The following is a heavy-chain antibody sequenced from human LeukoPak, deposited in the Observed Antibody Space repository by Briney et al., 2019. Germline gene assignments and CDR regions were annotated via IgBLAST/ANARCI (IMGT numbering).Heavy chain of an antibody. V-gene: IGHV4-34*01. Sequence: SETLSLTCAVYGGSFSGYYWSWIRQPPGKGLEWIGEINHSGSTNYNPSLKSRVTISVDTSKNQFSLKLSSVTAADTAVYYCARGGGDWYMDVWGIGTTVIVSS. D-gene: IGHD2-21*02. CDR2: INHSGST. CDR3: ARGGGDWYMDV. J-gene: IGHJ6*03. CDR1: GGSFSGYY.